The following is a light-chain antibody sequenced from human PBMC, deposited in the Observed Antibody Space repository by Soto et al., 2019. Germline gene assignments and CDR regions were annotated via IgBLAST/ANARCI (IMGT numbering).Light chain of an antibody. V-gene: IGLV2-14*03. Sequence: QSVLTQPASVSGSPGQSIAISCTGTSSDVGAYDYVSWYQQHPDKAPKLMIYEVSNRPSGVSNRFSGSKSVNTATLTISGLQAEDEADYYCSSFTRSSTLVFGTGTKVTVL. J-gene: IGLJ1*01. CDR2: EVS. CDR1: SSDVGAYDY. CDR3: SSFTRSSTLV.